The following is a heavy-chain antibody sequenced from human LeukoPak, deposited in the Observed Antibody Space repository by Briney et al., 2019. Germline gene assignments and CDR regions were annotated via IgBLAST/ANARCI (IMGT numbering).Heavy chain of an antibody. J-gene: IGHJ4*02. V-gene: IGHV3-49*04. D-gene: IGHD7-27*01. CDR1: GFTFSSYS. CDR2: IRSKAFGETA. CDR3: TRDRGSSTLGDY. Sequence: PGGSLRLSCAASGFTFSSYSMNWVRQAPGKGLEWVGFIRSKAFGETAEYAASVKGRFTISRDDSKGIAYLQMNSLKTEDTAVYYCTRDRGSSTLGDYWGQGTLVTVSS.